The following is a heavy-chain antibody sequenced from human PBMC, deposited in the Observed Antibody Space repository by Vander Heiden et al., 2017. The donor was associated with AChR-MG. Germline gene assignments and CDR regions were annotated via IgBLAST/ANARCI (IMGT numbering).Heavy chain of an antibody. D-gene: IGHD3-10*01. J-gene: IGHJ3*01. CDR2: IWYDGSNY. Sequence: QVQLVESGGGVVQPGKSLRLSCAASGFSFRGYGMHWVRQAPGKGLEWLAVIWYDGSNYYYADSVKGRFTISRDNSKNTLYLQMNSLRAEDTAVYYCARPGEYGGIPGAFDLWGQGTMVTLSS. CDR1: GFSFRGYG. V-gene: IGHV3-33*01. CDR3: ARPGEYGGIPGAFDL.